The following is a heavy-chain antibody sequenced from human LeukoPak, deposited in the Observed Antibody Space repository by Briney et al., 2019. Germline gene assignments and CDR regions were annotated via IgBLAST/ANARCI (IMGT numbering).Heavy chain of an antibody. D-gene: IGHD5-12*01. J-gene: IGHJ4*02. CDR1: GFTFSSYG. CDR2: MWYDGSNK. CDR3: ARAQAIVATSGFDY. V-gene: IGHV3-33*01. Sequence: PGRSLRLSCAASGFTFSSYGMHWVRQAPGKGLEWVAVMWYDGSNKYYADSVKGRFTISRDNSKNTLYLQMNSLRAEDTAVYYCARAQAIVATSGFDYWGQGTLVTVSS.